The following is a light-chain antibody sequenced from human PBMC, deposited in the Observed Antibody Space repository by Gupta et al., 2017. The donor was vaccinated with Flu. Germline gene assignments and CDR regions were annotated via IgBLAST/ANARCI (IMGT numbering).Light chain of an antibody. CDR1: QSISSY. V-gene: IGKV1-39*01. CDR2: AAS. CDR3: QQSDSTPRT. J-gene: IGKJ1*01. Sequence: SQMTHSPSSLSASVVDRVTITCRASQSISSYLNWYQQKPGKAPKLLIYAASSLESGVPSRFSGSGSGTDFTLTISRLQPEDFATYYCQQSDSTPRTFGQGTKVEIK.